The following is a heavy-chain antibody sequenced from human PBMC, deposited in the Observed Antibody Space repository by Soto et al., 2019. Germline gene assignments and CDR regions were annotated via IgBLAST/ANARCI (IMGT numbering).Heavy chain of an antibody. D-gene: IGHD2-21*01. Sequence: ASVKFSSKASGYTFTSYAMHWVRQAPGQRLEWMGWINAGHGNTKYSQKFQGRVTMTTDTSTSTADMELRSLRSDDTAVYYCARVSSVVSSRRVFWGQ. V-gene: IGHV1-3*01. CDR2: INAGHGNT. CDR3: ARVSSVVSSRRVF. CDR1: GYTFTSYA. J-gene: IGHJ3*01.